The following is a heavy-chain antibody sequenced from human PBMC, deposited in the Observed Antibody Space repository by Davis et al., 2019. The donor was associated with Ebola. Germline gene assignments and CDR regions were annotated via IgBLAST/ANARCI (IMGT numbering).Heavy chain of an antibody. D-gene: IGHD3-16*02. CDR3: ARDLFGGVISYGMDV. J-gene: IGHJ6*04. CDR1: GGSISSGDYY. Sequence: LRLSCTVSGGSISSGDYYWSWIRQPPGKGLEWIGYIYYSGSPYYNPSLKSRVSISVDTSNNQFSLKLTSVTAADTAVYYCARDLFGGVISYGMDVWGKGTMVTVSS. CDR2: IYYSGSP. V-gene: IGHV4-30-4*01.